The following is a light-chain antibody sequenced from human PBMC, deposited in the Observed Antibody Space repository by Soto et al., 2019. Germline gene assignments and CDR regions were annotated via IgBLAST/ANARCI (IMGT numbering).Light chain of an antibody. CDR2: DAS. V-gene: IGKV3-11*01. CDR3: QQHTNWPLT. CDR1: QSVSSF. J-gene: IGKJ4*01. Sequence: ETVLTQSPATLSLSPGEGATLSCRASQSVSSFLAWYQQKPGQAHRLLIYDASNRATGIQARFSGSGSGTDFTLTISSLEPEDFAVYYCQQHTNWPLTFGGGTKVDIK.